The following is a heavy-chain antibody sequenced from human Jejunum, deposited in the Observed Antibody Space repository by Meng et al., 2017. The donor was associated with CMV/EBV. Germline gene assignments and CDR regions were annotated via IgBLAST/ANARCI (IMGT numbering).Heavy chain of an antibody. V-gene: IGHV3-73*01. CDR1: FTFRDPA. J-gene: IGHJ4*02. CDR2: ISSKTINYAT. Sequence: FTFRDPAVHLVRQAYGKGLEWVGRISSKTINYATEYAEPVKGRFTISRDDSKNTAYLQMNSLKIEDTAVYYCTRSPPGQFGFVDYWGQGTLVTVSS. D-gene: IGHD3-10*01. CDR3: TRSPPGQFGFVDY.